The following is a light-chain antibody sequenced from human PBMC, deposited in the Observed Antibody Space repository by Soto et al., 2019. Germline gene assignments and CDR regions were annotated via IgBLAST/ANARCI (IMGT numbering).Light chain of an antibody. Sequence: EVVMTQSPATLSVSPGERATLSCRASQSLTSNLAWYQQKPGQAPGLLIYGASTRATGIPANFSGSGSGTEFTLSISSLQSEDFAVYYCQQYNIWPFTFGQGTKLEIK. J-gene: IGKJ2*01. CDR2: GAS. V-gene: IGKV3-15*01. CDR1: QSLTSN. CDR3: QQYNIWPFT.